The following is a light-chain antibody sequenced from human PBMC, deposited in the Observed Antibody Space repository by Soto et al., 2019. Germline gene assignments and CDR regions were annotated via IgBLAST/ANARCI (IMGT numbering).Light chain of an antibody. CDR2: AAS. V-gene: IGKV1-9*01. CDR1: QGIDSY. Sequence: DLQLTQSPSFLSASVGDRVTITCQASQGIDSYLAWYQQQLGKAPRLLIYAASTLQSGVPSRFSGSGSGTEFTLTISSLQPEDFATYYCQQVNDYPRTFGPGTKVDIK. J-gene: IGKJ3*01. CDR3: QQVNDYPRT.